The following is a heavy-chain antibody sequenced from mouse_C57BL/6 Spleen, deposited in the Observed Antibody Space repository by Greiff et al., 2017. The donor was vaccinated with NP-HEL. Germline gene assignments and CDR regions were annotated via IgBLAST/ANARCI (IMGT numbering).Heavy chain of an antibody. CDR3: ARMGYGSLDY. Sequence: EVKLMESGPGLVKPSQSLSLTCSVTGYSITSGYYWNWIRQFPGNKLEWMGYISYDGSNNYNPSLKNRISITRDTSKNQFFLKLNSVTTEDTATYYCARMGYGSLDYWGQGTTLTVSS. J-gene: IGHJ2*01. CDR1: GYSITSGYY. V-gene: IGHV3-6*01. D-gene: IGHD1-1*01. CDR2: ISYDGSN.